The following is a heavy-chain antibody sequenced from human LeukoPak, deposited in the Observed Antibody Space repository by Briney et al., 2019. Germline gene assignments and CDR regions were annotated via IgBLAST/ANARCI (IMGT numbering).Heavy chain of an antibody. CDR1: GFTFSSYS. CDR3: ARDTRTTVTAAGYFDY. V-gene: IGHV3-21*01. Sequence: PGGSLRLSCAASGFTFSSYSMNWVRQAPGKGLEWVSSISSSSSYIYYADSVKGRFTISRDNAKNSLYLQVNSLRAEDTAVYYCARDTRTTVTAAGYFDYWGQGTLVTVSS. D-gene: IGHD4-17*01. CDR2: ISSSSSYI. J-gene: IGHJ4*02.